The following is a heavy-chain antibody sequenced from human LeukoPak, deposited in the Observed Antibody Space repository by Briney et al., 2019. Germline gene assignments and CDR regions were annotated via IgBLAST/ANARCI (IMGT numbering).Heavy chain of an antibody. D-gene: IGHD3-3*01. CDR1: GDSTSSSSCY. V-gene: IGHV4-39*01. CDR3: AASFGVVARFAY. CDR2: MYYTGST. Sequence: SETLSLTCTVSGDSTSSSSCYWGWVRQPPGKALEWIASMYYTGSTYYNPSLKSRIAMSADTSKNQFSLMLNSVTAADTAVYYCAASFGVVARFAYWGQGTLVTVSS. J-gene: IGHJ4*02.